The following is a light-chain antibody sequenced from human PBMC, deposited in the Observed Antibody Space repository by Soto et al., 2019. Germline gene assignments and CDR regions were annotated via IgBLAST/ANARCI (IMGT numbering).Light chain of an antibody. CDR3: HQRSSWPFT. V-gene: IGKV3-11*01. CDR2: DAS. Sequence: EIVLTQSPATLSLSPGERATLSCRASQSISSYLAWYQQKPAQAPRLLIYDASNMATGIPARFSGSGSGTDFTLTISSLEPEDFAVYYCHQRSSWPFTFGPGTKVDIK. CDR1: QSISSY. J-gene: IGKJ3*01.